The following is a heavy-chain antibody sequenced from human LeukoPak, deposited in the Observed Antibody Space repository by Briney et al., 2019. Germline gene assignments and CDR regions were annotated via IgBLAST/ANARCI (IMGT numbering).Heavy chain of an antibody. CDR1: GFSLSSSGVG. V-gene: IGHV2-5*02. CDR3: AHRSSGWLKFDY. Sequence: SGPTLVKPTQTLTLTCTFSGFSLSSSGVGVGWIRQPPGKALEWLALIFWDDDKRYSPSLKTRLTITKDTSKNQVVLTLTNLDPVDTATYYCAHRSSGWLKFDYWGQGTLVTVSS. CDR2: IFWDDDK. J-gene: IGHJ4*02. D-gene: IGHD6-19*01.